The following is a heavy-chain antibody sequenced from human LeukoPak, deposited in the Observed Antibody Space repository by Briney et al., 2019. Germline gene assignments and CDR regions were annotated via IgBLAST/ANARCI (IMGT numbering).Heavy chain of an antibody. D-gene: IGHD5-24*01. Sequence: SETLSLTCSVSGGSISSYYWSWIRQPPGKGLEWIGRIYTSGSTNYNPSLKSRVTMSLDTSKNQFSLNVSSVTAADTAVYYCAGDKGGYKNGGFDFWGQGALVTVSS. CDR2: IYTSGST. V-gene: IGHV4-4*07. CDR1: GGSISSYY. J-gene: IGHJ4*02. CDR3: AGDKGGYKNGGFDF.